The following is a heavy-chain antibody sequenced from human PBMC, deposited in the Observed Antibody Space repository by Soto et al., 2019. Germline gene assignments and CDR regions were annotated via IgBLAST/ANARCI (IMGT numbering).Heavy chain of an antibody. J-gene: IGHJ6*02. V-gene: IGHV3-21*01. CDR1: GFTFSSYS. CDR3: ARDRPARPERDYYYYGMDV. CDR2: ISSSSSYI. Sequence: PGGSLRLSCAASGFTFSSYSMNWVRQAPGKGLEWVSSISSSSSYIYYADSVKGRFTISRDNAKNSLYLQMNSLRAEDTAVYYCARDRPARPERDYYYYGMDVWGQGTTVTVSS. D-gene: IGHD6-6*01.